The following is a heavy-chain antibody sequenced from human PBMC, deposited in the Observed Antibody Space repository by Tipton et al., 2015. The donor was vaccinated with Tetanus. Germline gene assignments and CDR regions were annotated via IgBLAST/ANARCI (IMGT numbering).Heavy chain of an antibody. J-gene: IGHJ5*01. CDR1: GFTFSDYY. V-gene: IGHV3-11*06. D-gene: IGHD2-21*01. CDR2: ISVSGHDT. Sequence: SLRLSCAASGFTFSDYYMSWFRQPPGKGLECISYISVSGHDTNYADSVKGRFAISRDNAKNSLYLQMNTLRDDDTAVYYCARRGEASANWFDSWGRGTLVTVSS. CDR3: ARRGEASANWFDS.